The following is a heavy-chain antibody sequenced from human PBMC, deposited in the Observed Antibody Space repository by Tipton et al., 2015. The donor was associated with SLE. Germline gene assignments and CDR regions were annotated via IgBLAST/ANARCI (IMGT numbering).Heavy chain of an antibody. CDR3: ARGGPGDPYAFDI. D-gene: IGHD7-27*01. CDR1: GGSFSGYY. J-gene: IGHJ3*02. CDR2: IYYSGST. V-gene: IGHV4-34*01. Sequence: TLSLTCAVYGGSFSGYYWSWIRQLPGKDLEWIGYIYYSGSTYYNPSLKSRVTISVGTSKNQFSLKLSSVTAADTAVYYCARGGPGDPYAFDIWGQGTMVTVSS.